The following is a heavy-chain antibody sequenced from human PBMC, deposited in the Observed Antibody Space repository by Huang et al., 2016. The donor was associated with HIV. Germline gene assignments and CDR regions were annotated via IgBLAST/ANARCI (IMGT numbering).Heavy chain of an antibody. CDR2: ISSFDGGRQ. V-gene: IGHV3-30-3*01. J-gene: IGHJ6*04. D-gene: IGHD2-21*01. Sequence: VRQSPGKGLEWVAVISSFDGGRQYYGDSVKGRFTISRDNSNNTLYLQMNSLRPEGTAVYYCARDRSGDYYTLDVWGTGTTVIVSS. CDR3: ARDRSGDYYTLDV.